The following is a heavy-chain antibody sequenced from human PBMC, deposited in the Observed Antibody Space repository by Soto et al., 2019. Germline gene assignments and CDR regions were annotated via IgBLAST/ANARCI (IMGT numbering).Heavy chain of an antibody. CDR1: GDSVSSNSAA. D-gene: IGHD6-19*01. CDR2: TYYRSKWYN. Sequence: SQTLSLTCAISGDSVSSNSAAWNWIRQSPSRGLEWLGRTYYRSKWYNDYAVSVKSRITINPDTSKNQFSLQLNSVTPEDTAVYYCARAKYSSGWYGDWFDPWGQGTLVTVSS. V-gene: IGHV6-1*01. J-gene: IGHJ5*02. CDR3: ARAKYSSGWYGDWFDP.